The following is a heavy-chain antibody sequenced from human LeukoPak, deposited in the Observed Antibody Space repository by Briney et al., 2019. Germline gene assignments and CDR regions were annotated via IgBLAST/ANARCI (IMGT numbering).Heavy chain of an antibody. D-gene: IGHD3/OR15-3a*01. Sequence: GGSLRLSCVASGFTFEDYGMTWVRQRPGKGLEWVCGTNWAGFTTGYADCVEGRFIMSRDNAKNSVSLQMNSLTVEDTALYYCARLPPEEDLSGSDYYYYYMDVWGQGTTVTVSS. CDR3: ARLPPEEDLSGSDYYYYYMDV. J-gene: IGHJ6*03. CDR1: GFTFEDYG. CDR2: TNWAGFTT. V-gene: IGHV3-20*04.